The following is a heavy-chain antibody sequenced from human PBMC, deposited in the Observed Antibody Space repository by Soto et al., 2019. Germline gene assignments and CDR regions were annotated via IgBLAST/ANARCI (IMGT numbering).Heavy chain of an antibody. J-gene: IGHJ4*02. CDR1: GGSISSYY. V-gene: IGHV4-59*01. Sequence: ETLSLTCTVSGGSISSYYWSWIRQPPGKGLEWIGYIYYSGSTNYNPSLKSRVTISVDTSKNQFSLKLSSVTAADTAVYYCARFRDYYYDSSGYYYNYYFDYWGQGTLVTVSS. CDR3: ARFRDYYYDSSGYYYNYYFDY. CDR2: IYYSGST. D-gene: IGHD3-22*01.